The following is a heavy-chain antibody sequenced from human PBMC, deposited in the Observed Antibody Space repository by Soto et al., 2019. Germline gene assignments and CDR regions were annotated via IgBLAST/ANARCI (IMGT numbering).Heavy chain of an antibody. D-gene: IGHD3-3*01. V-gene: IGHV1-8*01. Sequence: SVKVSFKASGYTFTTFDSRWVRQDTGQGLEWVGWMNPYTGNAGYAQKFQGRVTISADKSIDTAYLQRSGLKASDTAIYYCARAVGYSDASDFYSLGHWGQGTLVTVS. J-gene: IGHJ4*02. CDR3: ARAVGYSDASDFYSLGH. CDR2: MNPYTGNA. CDR1: GYTFTTFD.